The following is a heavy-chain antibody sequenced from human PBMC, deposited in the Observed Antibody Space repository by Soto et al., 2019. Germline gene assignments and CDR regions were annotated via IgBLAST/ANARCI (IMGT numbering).Heavy chain of an antibody. CDR2: VFHSGTT. J-gene: IGHJ4*02. Sequence: PSETLSLTCNASGSSITSAYYWAWVRQPPGKGLEWIGSVFHSGTTYYNPSLMSRVTVSLDTSKSQFSLMLSSVTAADTAVYYCASDFWTGYPLFDYWGPGALVTVSS. CDR1: GSSITSAYY. CDR3: ASDFWTGYPLFDY. D-gene: IGHD3-3*01. V-gene: IGHV4-38-2*02.